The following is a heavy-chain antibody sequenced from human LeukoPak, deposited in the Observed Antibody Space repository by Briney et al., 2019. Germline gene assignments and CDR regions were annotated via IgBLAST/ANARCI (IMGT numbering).Heavy chain of an antibody. Sequence: GGSLRLSCAASGFTFSSYWMSWVRQAPGKGLEWVANIKQDGSEKYYVDSVKGRFTISRDNAKNSLYLQMNSLRAEDTAVYYCARDRDSSGYPNPYFDYWGQGTLVTVSS. V-gene: IGHV3-7*04. J-gene: IGHJ4*02. D-gene: IGHD3-22*01. CDR1: GFTFSSYW. CDR3: ARDRDSSGYPNPYFDY. CDR2: IKQDGSEK.